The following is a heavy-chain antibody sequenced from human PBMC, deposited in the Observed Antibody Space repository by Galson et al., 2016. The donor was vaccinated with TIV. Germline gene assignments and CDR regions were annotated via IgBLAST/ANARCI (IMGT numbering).Heavy chain of an antibody. Sequence: SLRLSCAASGFSFSDYYMTWIRQAPGKGLEWVSYISHSGTTIYYADSAKGRFTISRDNAKNSLHLQMNSLRAEDTAVYYCARASVAGDYRGGDDAFDIWGLGTMVSVSS. CDR1: GFSFSDYY. CDR2: ISHSGTTI. J-gene: IGHJ3*02. CDR3: ARASVAGDYRGGDDAFDI. V-gene: IGHV3-11*01. D-gene: IGHD4-17*01.